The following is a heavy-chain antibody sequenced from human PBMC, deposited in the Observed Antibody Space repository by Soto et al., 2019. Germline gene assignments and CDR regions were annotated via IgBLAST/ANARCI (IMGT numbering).Heavy chain of an antibody. Sequence: GGSLRLSCAASGFTFSSYAMSWVRQAPGKGLEWVSAISGSGGSTYYADSVKGRFTISRDKSKNTLYLQMNSLRAEDTAVYYCAKDLLLPDYYDSSSAEYFQHWGQGTLVTVSS. J-gene: IGHJ1*01. CDR2: ISGSGGST. CDR1: GFTFSSYA. CDR3: AKDLLLPDYYDSSSAEYFQH. D-gene: IGHD3-22*01. V-gene: IGHV3-23*01.